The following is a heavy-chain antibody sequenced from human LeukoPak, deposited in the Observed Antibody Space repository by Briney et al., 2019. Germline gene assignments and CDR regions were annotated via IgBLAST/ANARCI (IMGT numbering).Heavy chain of an antibody. V-gene: IGHV1-2*02. D-gene: IGHD3-10*01. J-gene: IGHJ5*02. CDR1: GYTFTGYY. Sequence: ASVKVSCKASGYTFTGYYMHWVRQAPGQGLEWMGWINPNSGGTNYAQKFQGRVTMTRDTSISTAYMELSRLRSDDTAVYYCARAGMVQGHNWFDPWGQGTLVTVSS. CDR3: ARAGMVQGHNWFDP. CDR2: INPNSGGT.